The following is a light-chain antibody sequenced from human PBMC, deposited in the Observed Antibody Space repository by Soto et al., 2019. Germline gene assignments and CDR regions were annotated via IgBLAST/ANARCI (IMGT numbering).Light chain of an antibody. CDR2: EVS. J-gene: IGLJ3*02. CDR3: SSYTSSSTRV. CDR1: TRDIAGYNY. V-gene: IGLV2-14*01. Sequence: QSALTQPASVSGSLGQSITISCTGTTRDIAGYNYVSWYQQHPGKAPKLMIYEVSNRPSGVSNRFSGSKSGNTASLTISGLQAEDEADYYCSSYTSSSTRVFGGGTKLTVL.